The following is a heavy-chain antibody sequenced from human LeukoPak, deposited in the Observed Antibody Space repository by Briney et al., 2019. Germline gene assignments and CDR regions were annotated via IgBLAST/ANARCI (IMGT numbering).Heavy chain of an antibody. D-gene: IGHD3-16*01. V-gene: IGHV3-30*14. Sequence: GGSLRLSCEASGFTFSNYAMHWVRQAPGKGLAWVALISYDGISTSYADSAKGRFTISRDDSKNTLFLQMNSLRVEDTAVYYCVITFVGRYFDRWGLGTLVTVSS. J-gene: IGHJ4*02. CDR3: VITFVGRYFDR. CDR2: ISYDGIST. CDR1: GFTFSNYA.